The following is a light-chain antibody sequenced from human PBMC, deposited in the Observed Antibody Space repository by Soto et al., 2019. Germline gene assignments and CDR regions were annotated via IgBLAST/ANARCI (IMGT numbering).Light chain of an antibody. J-gene: IGKJ4*01. CDR2: GAS. V-gene: IGKV3-20*01. CDR1: QSVSSSY. Sequence: EIVLTQSPGTLSLSPGERATLSCRASQSVSSSYLAWYQQKPGQAPRLLIYGASSRATGIPDRFSGSGSGTDFTLTISRLEPEDFAVYXCQQYXSSLTFSGGTKVDIK. CDR3: QQYXSSLT.